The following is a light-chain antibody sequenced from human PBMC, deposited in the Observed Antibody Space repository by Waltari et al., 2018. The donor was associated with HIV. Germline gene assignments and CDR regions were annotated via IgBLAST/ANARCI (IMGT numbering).Light chain of an antibody. Sequence: IVLTQSPATLSLSPGERATLSCRASQRVSRFLAWYQQRPGQAPRLLISDASNRATGIPARFSCSGSGTDFNLTISSLEPEDFAVYYCQQRTRWPPLTFGGGTKVEMK. CDR2: DAS. CDR1: QRVSRF. CDR3: QQRTRWPPLT. J-gene: IGKJ4*01. V-gene: IGKV3-11*01.